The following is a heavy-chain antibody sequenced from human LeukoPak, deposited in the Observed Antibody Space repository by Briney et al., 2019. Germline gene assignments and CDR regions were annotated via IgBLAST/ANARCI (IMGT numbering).Heavy chain of an antibody. J-gene: IGHJ4*02. CDR1: GFTVSNNF. CDR2: LYSDGTT. D-gene: IGHD4-17*01. CDR3: ARGLNTVTQIMTY. V-gene: IGHV3-66*02. Sequence: WGSLRLSCAASGFTVSNNFMSWVRQAPAKGLEWVSILYSDGTTLYSDSVKGRFSISRDNSKNTLYLHMSNLRTEDTAIYYCARGLNTVTQIMTYWGQGTLVTVSS.